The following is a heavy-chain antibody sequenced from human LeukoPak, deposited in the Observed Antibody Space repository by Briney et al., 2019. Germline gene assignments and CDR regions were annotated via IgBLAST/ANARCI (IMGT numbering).Heavy chain of an antibody. CDR1: GFPFSSHR. CDR3: GRDGDSRALTSADDAFDI. J-gene: IGHJ3*02. V-gene: IGHV3-7*05. Sequence: GGSLRLSCAASGFPFSSHRMSWVRRAPGKGLEWVANIKQDGSEKYYVYSVKGRFTISRDHAKNSLYLQMNSLRAEDTAVYYCGRDGDSRALTSADDAFDIWGQGAIVTVSS. CDR2: IKQDGSEK. D-gene: IGHD3-22*01.